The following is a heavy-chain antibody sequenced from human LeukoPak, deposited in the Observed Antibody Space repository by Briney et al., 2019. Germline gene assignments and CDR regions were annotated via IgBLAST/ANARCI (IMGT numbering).Heavy chain of an antibody. CDR3: ARDPWGIDDAFDI. CDR2: ISGSGGRT. J-gene: IGHJ3*02. V-gene: IGHV3-23*01. Sequence: TGGSLRLSCAASGFTFSTYAMSWVRQSPGKGLGWVSAISGSGGRTYYADSVKGRFTISRDNSKTTLYLQMNSLRAEDTAVYYCARDPWGIDDAFDIWGQGTMVTVSS. D-gene: IGHD3-16*01. CDR1: GFTFSTYA.